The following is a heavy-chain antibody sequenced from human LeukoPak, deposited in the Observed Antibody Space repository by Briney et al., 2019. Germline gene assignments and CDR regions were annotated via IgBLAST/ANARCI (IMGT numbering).Heavy chain of an antibody. CDR1: GFTFSSYS. D-gene: IGHD3-10*01. Sequence: GGSLRLSCAASGFTFSSYSMNWVRQAPGKGLEWVSSISSSSSYIYYADSVKGRFTISRDNAKNSLYLQMNSLRAEDTAVYYCARGGPRFGEFEDAFDIWGQGTMVTVSS. CDR2: ISSSSSYI. V-gene: IGHV3-21*01. CDR3: ARGGPRFGEFEDAFDI. J-gene: IGHJ3*02.